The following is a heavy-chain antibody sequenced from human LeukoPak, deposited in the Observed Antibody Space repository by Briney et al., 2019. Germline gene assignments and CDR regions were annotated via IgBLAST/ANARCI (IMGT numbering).Heavy chain of an antibody. CDR3: ATSPYSSSSVGYYGMDV. V-gene: IGHV1-24*01. D-gene: IGHD6-6*01. CDR1: GYTLTGLS. Sequence: ASVKVSCKVSGYTLTGLSMHWVRQAPGKGLEWMGGFDPEDGETIYAQKFQGRVTMTEDTSTDTAYMELSSLRSEDTAVYYCATSPYSSSSVGYYGMDVWGQGTTVTVSS. J-gene: IGHJ6*02. CDR2: FDPEDGET.